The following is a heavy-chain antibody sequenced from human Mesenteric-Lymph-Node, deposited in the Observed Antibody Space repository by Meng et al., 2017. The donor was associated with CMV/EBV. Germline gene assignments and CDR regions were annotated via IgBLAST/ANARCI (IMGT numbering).Heavy chain of an antibody. Sequence: SSVKVSCKASGGTFSSYTISWVRQAPGQGLEWMGRIIPILGIANYEQKFQGRVTITTDESTSTAYIELSSLRSEDTAVYYCARPLYDSSGLFDYWGQGTLVTVSS. CDR3: ARPLYDSSGLFDY. V-gene: IGHV1-69*02. CDR1: GGTFSSYT. J-gene: IGHJ4*02. CDR2: IIPILGIA. D-gene: IGHD3-22*01.